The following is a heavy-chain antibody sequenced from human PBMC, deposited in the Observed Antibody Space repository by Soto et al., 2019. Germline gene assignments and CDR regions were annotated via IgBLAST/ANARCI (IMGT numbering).Heavy chain of an antibody. CDR3: ARHNYGSGSTYFDY. V-gene: IGHV4-34*01. J-gene: IGHJ4*02. CDR2: INHSGSA. CDR1: GVSFSGYI. D-gene: IGHD3-10*01. Sequence: SETLSLSCDVYGVSFSGYIWTWIRQTPGKGLQWIGQINHSGSANYNPSLKSRVTISVHTSNNQFSLELSSMTAADTAVYYYARHNYGSGSTYFDYWGQGTLVTVSS.